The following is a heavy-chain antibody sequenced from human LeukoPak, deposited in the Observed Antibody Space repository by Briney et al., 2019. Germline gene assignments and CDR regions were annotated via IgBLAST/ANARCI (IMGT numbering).Heavy chain of an antibody. CDR1: GFTFSNYW. CDR2: INTDGSST. CDR3: ARGFITMVRGVIS. J-gene: IGHJ4*02. Sequence: GGSLRLSXAASGFTFSNYWMHWVRQAPGKGLVWVSHINTDGSSTSYADSVKGRFTISRDNAKNTLYLQMNSLRAEDTAVYYCARGFITMVRGVISWGQGTLVTVSS. V-gene: IGHV3-74*01. D-gene: IGHD3-10*01.